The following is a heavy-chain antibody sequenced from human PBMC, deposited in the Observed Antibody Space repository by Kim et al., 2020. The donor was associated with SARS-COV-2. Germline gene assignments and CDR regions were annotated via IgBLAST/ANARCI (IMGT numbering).Heavy chain of an antibody. CDR1: GFTFSSYW. CDR2: IDQDGSEK. V-gene: IGHV3-7*01. D-gene: IGHD3-10*01. Sequence: GGSLRLSCAASGFTFSSYWMAWVRQAPGKGLQWVGNIDQDGSEKNYVDSVKGRFTISRDNAMQSLFLQMNSLRDEDTAVYYCATKSAPGRGMDLWGQGTTVTVSS. J-gene: IGHJ6*02. CDR3: ATKSAPGRGMDL.